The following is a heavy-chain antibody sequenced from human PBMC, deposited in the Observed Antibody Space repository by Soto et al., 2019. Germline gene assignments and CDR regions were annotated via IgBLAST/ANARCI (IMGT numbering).Heavy chain of an antibody. V-gene: IGHV1-58*02. CDR2: IVVGSGNT. Sequence: SVKVSCKASGFTFTSSAMQWVRQARGQRLEWIGWIVVGSGNTNYAQEFQERVTITRDMSTSTAYMELSSLRSEDTAVYYCAASTYYDFWSGYYTSGLNYWGQGTLVTVSS. CDR1: GFTFTSSA. J-gene: IGHJ4*02. D-gene: IGHD3-3*01. CDR3: AASTYYDFWSGYYTSGLNY.